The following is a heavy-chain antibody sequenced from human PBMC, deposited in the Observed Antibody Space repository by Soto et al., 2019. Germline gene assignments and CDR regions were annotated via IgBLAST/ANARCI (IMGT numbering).Heavy chain of an antibody. Sequence: QLQLQESGPGLVKPSETLSLTCTFSVGSISSSSYYWGWIRHPPGKGLEWIGTSSYSGSTYYNPSLKSRVTISVDTSKNQFSLRLSSVTAADTAVYYCANLYGDYVSYWGQGTLVTVSS. CDR3: ANLYGDYVSY. D-gene: IGHD4-17*01. V-gene: IGHV4-39*01. J-gene: IGHJ4*02. CDR2: SSYSGST. CDR1: VGSISSSSYY.